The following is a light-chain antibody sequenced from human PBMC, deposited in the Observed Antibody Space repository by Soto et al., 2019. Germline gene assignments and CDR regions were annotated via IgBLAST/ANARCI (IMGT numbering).Light chain of an antibody. V-gene: IGKV3-15*01. CDR2: GAS. Sequence: EIVMTQSPATLSVSPGERATLSCRASQSFSSSVGGYQQRPGEAPRLLIYGASTRATGIPARFSGSGSGTEFTLTISSLDSEDSAVYYCQQYNTWRQITFGQGTRLEIK. CDR3: QQYNTWRQIT. J-gene: IGKJ5*01. CDR1: QSFSSS.